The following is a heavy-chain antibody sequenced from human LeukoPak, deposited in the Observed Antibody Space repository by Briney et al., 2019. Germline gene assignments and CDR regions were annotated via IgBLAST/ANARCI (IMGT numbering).Heavy chain of an antibody. J-gene: IGHJ6*03. CDR3: ARDLRGGGYSGSYYYYYYYMDV. D-gene: IGHD1-26*01. Sequence: PSETLSLTCTVSGGSISSYYWSWIRQPAGKGLEWIGRIYTSGSTNYNPSLKSRVTMSVDTSKNQFSLKLSSVTAADTAVYYCARDLRGGGYSGSYYYYYYYMDVWGKGTTVTISS. CDR1: GGSISSYY. V-gene: IGHV4-4*07. CDR2: IYTSGST.